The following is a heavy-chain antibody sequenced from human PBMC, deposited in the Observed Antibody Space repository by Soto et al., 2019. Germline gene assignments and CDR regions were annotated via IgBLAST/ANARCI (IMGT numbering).Heavy chain of an antibody. CDR3: ARDGGYRRLDY. V-gene: IGHV4-61*08. D-gene: IGHD6-13*01. J-gene: IGHJ4*02. Sequence: PSETLSLTCSVSGDSLSSGADYWSWIRQPPGKGLEWIGYIYYSGSTNYNPSLKSRVTISVDTSKNQFSLKLSSVTAADTAVYYCARDGGYRRLDYWGQGTLVTVS. CDR2: IYYSGST. CDR1: GDSLSSGADY.